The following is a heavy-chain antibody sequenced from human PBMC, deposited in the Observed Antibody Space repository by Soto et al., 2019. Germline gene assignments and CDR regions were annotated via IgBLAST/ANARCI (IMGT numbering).Heavy chain of an antibody. CDR3: ARFRVGIAAEEPPYYYGMDV. CDR2: ISAYNGNT. D-gene: IGHD6-13*01. Sequence: ASVKVSCKASGYTFTSYGISWVRQAPGQGLEWMGRISAYNGNTNYAQKLQGRVTMTTDTSTSTAYMELRSLRSDDTAVYYCARFRVGIAAEEPPYYYGMDVWGQGTKVTVYS. CDR1: GYTFTSYG. V-gene: IGHV1-18*01. J-gene: IGHJ6*02.